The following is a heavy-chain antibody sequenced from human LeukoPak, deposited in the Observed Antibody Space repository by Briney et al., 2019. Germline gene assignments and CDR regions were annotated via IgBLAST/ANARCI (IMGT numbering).Heavy chain of an antibody. CDR3: ARDPGRSGGSCYSDY. D-gene: IGHD2-15*01. J-gene: IGHJ4*02. Sequence: GGSLRLSCAASGFTFSSYNMHWVRQAPGKGLEWVSTISSSGSGTYIYYADSVKGRFTISRDNAKNSLYLQMNSLRAEDTAVYYCARDPGRSGGSCYSDYWGQGTLVTVSS. CDR1: GFTFSSYN. CDR2: ISSSGSGTYI. V-gene: IGHV3-21*01.